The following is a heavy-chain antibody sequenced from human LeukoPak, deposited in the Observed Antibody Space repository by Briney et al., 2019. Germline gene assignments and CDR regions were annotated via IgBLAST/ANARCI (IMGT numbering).Heavy chain of an antibody. CDR1: GFTFSASG. V-gene: IGHV3-73*01. CDR2: IRSKANNYVT. D-gene: IGHD6-19*01. J-gene: IGHJ1*01. CDR3: ATDYYSSGWYYWSH. Sequence: GGSLRLSCAASGFTFSASGIHWVRQASGKGLEWVGRIRSKANNYVTTYAASVKGRFTVSRDDSKNTAYLQMNSLKTEDTAVYYCATDYYSSGWYYWSHWGQGTLVTVSS.